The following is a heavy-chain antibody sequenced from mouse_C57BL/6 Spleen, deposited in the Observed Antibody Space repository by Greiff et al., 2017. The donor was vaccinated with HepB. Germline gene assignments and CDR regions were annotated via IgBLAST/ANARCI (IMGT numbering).Heavy chain of an antibody. CDR1: GFTFSDYY. J-gene: IGHJ1*03. D-gene: IGHD1-1*01. V-gene: IGHV5-16*01. Sequence: EVQRVESEGGLVQPGRSMKLSCTASGFTFSDYYMAWVRQVPEKGLEWVANINYDGSSTYYLDSLKSRFIISRDNAKNILYLQMSSLKSEDTATYYCARDRVEGYFDVWGTGTTVTVSS. CDR3: ARDRVEGYFDV. CDR2: INYDGSST.